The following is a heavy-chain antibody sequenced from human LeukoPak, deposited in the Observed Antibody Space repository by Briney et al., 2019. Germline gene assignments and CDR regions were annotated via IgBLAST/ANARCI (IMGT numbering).Heavy chain of an antibody. CDR3: AREYGSGSYTGIDY. CDR1: GYTFINYC. D-gene: IGHD3-10*01. CDR2: ISAYNSAYNGNT. J-gene: IGHJ4*02. Sequence: ASVKVFCKTSGYTFINYCITWVRHAPGQGLEWMGWISAYNSAYNGNTHYAQRHQGRVTMTTDTSTNTGYMELRSLRSDDTAVYYCAREYGSGSYTGIDYWGQGALVTVSS. V-gene: IGHV1-18*01.